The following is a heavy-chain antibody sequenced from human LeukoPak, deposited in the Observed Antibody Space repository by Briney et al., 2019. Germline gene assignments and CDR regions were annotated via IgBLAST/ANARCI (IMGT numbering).Heavy chain of an antibody. CDR3: ARRRYYYDSSGYYLLDY. J-gene: IGHJ4*02. V-gene: IGHV5-51*01. CDR1: GYSFTSYW. D-gene: IGHD3-22*01. CDR2: IYPGDSDT. Sequence: GESLKISCKGSGYSFTSYWIGWVRQMPGKGLEWMGIIYPGDSDTRYSPSFQGQVTISADKSISTAYLQWSSLKASDTATYYCARRRYYYDSSGYYLLDYWGQGTLVTVSS.